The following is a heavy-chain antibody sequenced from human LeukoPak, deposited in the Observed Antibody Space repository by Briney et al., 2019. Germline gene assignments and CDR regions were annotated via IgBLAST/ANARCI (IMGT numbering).Heavy chain of an antibody. V-gene: IGHV3-64*04. Sequence: GGSLRLSCSASGFIFSPYAMHWVRQAPGKGLEYVSSISSEGKTTYYADSVKGRFTISRDNSKNTLYLQMNSLRAEDTAVYYCAREGPRGNSQFDYWGQGTLVTVSS. D-gene: IGHD2/OR15-2a*01. CDR2: ISSEGKTT. J-gene: IGHJ4*02. CDR1: GFIFSPYA. CDR3: AREGPRGNSQFDY.